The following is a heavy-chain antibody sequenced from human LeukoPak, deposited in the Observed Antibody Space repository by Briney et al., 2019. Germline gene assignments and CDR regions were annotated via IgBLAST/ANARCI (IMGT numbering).Heavy chain of an antibody. CDR1: GFTFSDYY. V-gene: IGHV3-15*01. J-gene: IGHJ4*02. Sequence: RSGGSLRLSCAASGFTFSDYYMTWIRQAPGKGLEWVGRIKSKTDGGTTDYAAPVKGRFTISRDDSKNTLYLQMNSLKTEDTAVYYCTTHLWWLRQAFDYWGQGTLVTVSS. CDR2: IKSKTDGGTT. D-gene: IGHD5-12*01. CDR3: TTHLWWLRQAFDY.